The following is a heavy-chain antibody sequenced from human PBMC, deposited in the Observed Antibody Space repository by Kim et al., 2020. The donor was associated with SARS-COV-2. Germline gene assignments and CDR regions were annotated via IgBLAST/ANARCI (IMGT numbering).Heavy chain of an antibody. CDR3: TREGGELS. D-gene: IGHD3-10*01. Sequence: GGSLRLSCAASGFTFSGYTMNWVRQPPGKGLEWVSSIYTSGSHMYYADSVRGRFTISRDNARNSLCLQMNSLRAEDTAVYYCTREGGELSWGQGTLVTVSS. V-gene: IGHV3-21*01. CDR1: GFTFSGYT. J-gene: IGHJ5*02. CDR2: IYTSGSHM.